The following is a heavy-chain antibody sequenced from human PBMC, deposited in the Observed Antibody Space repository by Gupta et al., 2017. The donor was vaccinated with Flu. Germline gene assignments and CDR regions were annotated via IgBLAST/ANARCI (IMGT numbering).Heavy chain of an antibody. CDR2: IWYDGSKK. Sequence: QVQLVESGGGVVQPGRSLRLSCAASGFSFSSYTMHWVRQAPGKGLEWVAVIWYDGSKKDDADSVKGRFTISRDNSKNTLFMKMNSLRAEDTAMDDCARAMHGFDYWGQGTLVTVYS. J-gene: IGHJ4*02. D-gene: IGHD2-2*01. CDR3: ARAMHGFDY. CDR1: GFSFSSYT. V-gene: IGHV3-33*01.